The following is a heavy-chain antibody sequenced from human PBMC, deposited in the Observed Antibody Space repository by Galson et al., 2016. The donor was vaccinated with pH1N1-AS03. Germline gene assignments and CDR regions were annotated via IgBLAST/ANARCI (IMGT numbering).Heavy chain of an antibody. CDR3: AKVGIEISSGWYGRFDF. CDR1: GYSFISYA. CDR2: LNTGTGDT. J-gene: IGHJ4*02. D-gene: IGHD6-19*01. Sequence: SVKVSCKASGYSFISYAIHWVRQAPGQRPEWMGWLNTGTGDTIYSQKFQDRVTITRDTSASTAYMELSRLRSEDTAMYYCAKVGIEISSGWYGRFDFWGQGTLVTVSS. V-gene: IGHV1-3*04.